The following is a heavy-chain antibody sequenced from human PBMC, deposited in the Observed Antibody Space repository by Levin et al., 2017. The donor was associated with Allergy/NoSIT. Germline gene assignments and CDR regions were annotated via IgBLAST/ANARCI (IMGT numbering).Heavy chain of an antibody. J-gene: IGHJ4*02. V-gene: IGHV3-30*18. D-gene: IGHD6-13*01. Sequence: GGSLRLSCAASGFTFSSYGMHWVRQAPGKGLEWVAVISYDGSNKYYADSVKGRFTISRDNSKNTLYLQMNSLRAEDTAVYYCAKGGWREPRGSASSSWDGYFDYWGQGTLVTVSS. CDR2: ISYDGSNK. CDR1: GFTFSSYG. CDR3: AKGGWREPRGSASSSWDGYFDY.